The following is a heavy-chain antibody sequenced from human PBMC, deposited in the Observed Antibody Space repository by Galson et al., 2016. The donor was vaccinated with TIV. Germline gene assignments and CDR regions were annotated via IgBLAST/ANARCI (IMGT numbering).Heavy chain of an antibody. CDR1: GYTFTNYD. Sequence: SVKVSCKASGYTFTNYDINWVRQAPGQGLQWMGWMNPDSGNTGYAQMFQGRVTLTGDTSTNTAYMDLSSLQSDDTAVYYCARGHKGSQLLWFERPYYMDVWGRGSTVTVSS. J-gene: IGHJ6*03. V-gene: IGHV1-8*01. CDR3: ARGHKGSQLLWFERPYYMDV. CDR2: MNPDSGNT. D-gene: IGHD3-10*01.